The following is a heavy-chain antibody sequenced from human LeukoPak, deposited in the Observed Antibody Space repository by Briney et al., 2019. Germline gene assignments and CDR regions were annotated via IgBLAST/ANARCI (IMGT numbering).Heavy chain of an antibody. CDR2: INSDGSST. CDR3: AKDLVLRYFDWAFDY. CDR1: GFTFSSYW. D-gene: IGHD3-9*01. Sequence: PGGSLRLSCAASGFTFSSYWMHWVRQAPGKGLVWVSRINSDGSSTSYADSVKGRFTISRDSAKNTLYLQMNSLRAEDTAVYYCAKDLVLRYFDWAFDYWGQGTLVTVSS. J-gene: IGHJ4*02. V-gene: IGHV3-74*01.